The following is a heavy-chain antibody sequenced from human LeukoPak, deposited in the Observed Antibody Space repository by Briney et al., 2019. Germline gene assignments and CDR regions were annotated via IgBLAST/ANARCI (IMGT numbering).Heavy chain of an antibody. CDR3: ARDGSGWSVY. Sequence: PGGSLRLSCAASGFTLSGYWMSWLRQAPGKGLEWVANIKQDGTEKYYVDSVKGRFIISRDNAKNSLYLQMNGLRAEDTAVYYCARDGSGWSVYWGQGTLVTVSS. V-gene: IGHV3-7*01. CDR2: IKQDGTEK. CDR1: GFTLSGYW. J-gene: IGHJ4*02. D-gene: IGHD6-19*01.